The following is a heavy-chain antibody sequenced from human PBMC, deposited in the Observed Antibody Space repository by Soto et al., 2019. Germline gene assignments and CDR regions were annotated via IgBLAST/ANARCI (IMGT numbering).Heavy chain of an antibody. CDR1: GFTFSDFG. Sequence: GGSLRLSCAASGFTFSDFGMHWVRQSPGKELEWVAVISFEGSNKYFAESVKGRFTISRDDSKNTVYLQMNSLRPEDTAVYFCARELTDYNYAYKSVFWGQGTLVTVSS. CDR2: ISFEGSNK. CDR3: ARELTDYNYAYKSVF. D-gene: IGHD4-4*01. V-gene: IGHV3-30*03. J-gene: IGHJ1*01.